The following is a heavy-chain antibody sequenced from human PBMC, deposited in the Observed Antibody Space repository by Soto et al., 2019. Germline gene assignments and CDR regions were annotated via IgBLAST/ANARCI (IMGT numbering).Heavy chain of an antibody. Sequence: SETLSLTCTVSGGSISSYYWSWIRQPPGKGLEWIGYIYYSGSTNYNPSLKSRVTISVDTSKNQFSLKLSSVTAADTAVYYCARHRAQALSWFDPWGQGTLVTVSS. V-gene: IGHV4-59*08. CDR2: IYYSGST. CDR3: ARHRAQALSWFDP. CDR1: GGSISSYY. J-gene: IGHJ5*02.